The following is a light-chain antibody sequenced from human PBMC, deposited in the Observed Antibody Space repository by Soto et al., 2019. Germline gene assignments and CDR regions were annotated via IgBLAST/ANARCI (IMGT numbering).Light chain of an antibody. Sequence: EIALTQSPGTLSLSPGERATLSCRASQSVGSSLLAWYQQKPGQAPRLLIYGASRRATGIPDRFSGSGSGTDFTLTISRLEPEDFAVYYCQQTRTFGPGTKVDIK. J-gene: IGKJ3*01. CDR2: GAS. V-gene: IGKV3-20*01. CDR3: QQTRT. CDR1: QSVGSSL.